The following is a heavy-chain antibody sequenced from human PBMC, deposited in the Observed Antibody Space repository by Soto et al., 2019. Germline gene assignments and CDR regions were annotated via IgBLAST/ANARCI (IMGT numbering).Heavy chain of an antibody. CDR2: IIPIFGTA. J-gene: IGHJ6*04. Sequence: QVQLVQSGAEVKKPGSSVKVSCKASGGTFSSYAISWVRQAPGQGLEWMGGIIPIFGTANYAQKFQGRVKITADESTGTAYMEMGSMRSEDTAVYYCASPARGYSSGWYRPNPPHPRYYYYYYGMDVWGKGTTVTVS. D-gene: IGHD6-19*01. CDR1: GGTFSSYA. CDR3: ASPARGYSSGWYRPNPPHPRYYYYYYGMDV. V-gene: IGHV1-69*01.